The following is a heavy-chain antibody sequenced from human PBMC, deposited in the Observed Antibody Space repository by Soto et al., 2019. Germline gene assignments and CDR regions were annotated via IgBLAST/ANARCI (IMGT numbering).Heavy chain of an antibody. D-gene: IGHD6-13*01. Sequence: GGSLRLSCAASGFTFDDYTMHWVRQAPGKGLEWVSFISRSGGSIYYADSAKGRFTISRDNAKNSLYLQMNSLRAEDTAVYYCASRPYYWGQGTLATVSS. V-gene: IGHV3-43*01. CDR1: GFTFDDYT. CDR3: ASRPYY. CDR2: ISRSGGSI. J-gene: IGHJ4*02.